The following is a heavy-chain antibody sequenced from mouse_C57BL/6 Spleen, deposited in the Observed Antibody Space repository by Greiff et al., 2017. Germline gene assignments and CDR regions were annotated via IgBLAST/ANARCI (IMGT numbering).Heavy chain of an antibody. CDR3: ARREAITAVVNYFDD. D-gene: IGHD1-1*01. Sequence: VQLQQPGAELVKPGASVKLSCKASGYTFTSYWMQWVKQRPGQGLEWIGEIDPSDSYTNYNQKFKGKATLTVDPSSSQCSMQLSSLTSEDSAVYYCARREAITAVVNYFDDWGQGTTLTVSA. CDR1: GYTFTSYW. V-gene: IGHV1-50*01. J-gene: IGHJ2*01. CDR2: IDPSDSYT.